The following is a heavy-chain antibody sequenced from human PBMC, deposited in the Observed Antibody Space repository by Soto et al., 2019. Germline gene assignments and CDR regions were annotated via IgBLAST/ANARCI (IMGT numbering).Heavy chain of an antibody. CDR1: GFTFGSYW. V-gene: IGHV3-7*01. J-gene: IGHJ4*01. CDR2: IKWDASEK. CDR3: ARESGYGSGTSVIHKLDY. Sequence: EVQLEESGGGLVQPGGSLRLSCAASGFTFGSYWMSWVRQAPGKGLEWLATIKWDASEKKYVDSVKGRFTMSRDNAKNSLYLQMESRRAADTAVYYCARESGYGSGTSVIHKLDYWGHGTLVTDSS. D-gene: IGHD3-10*01.